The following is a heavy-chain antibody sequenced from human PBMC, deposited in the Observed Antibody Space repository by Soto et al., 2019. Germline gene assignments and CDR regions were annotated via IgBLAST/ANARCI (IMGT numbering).Heavy chain of an antibody. Sequence: PETLSHTNTDSGGLLLPHSWLLIRQPAGKKKEWIWRIYASGSTNYKPSLKSRVTMSVATSKNQFSVKLSSVNAADKAVYYCAFGGRVIIPTATAVDDWGRGTLVSVS. D-gene: IGHD2-2*01. V-gene: IGHV4-4*07. CDR1: GGLLLPHS. CDR3: AFGGRVIIPTATAVDD. CDR2: IYASGST. J-gene: IGHJ4*02.